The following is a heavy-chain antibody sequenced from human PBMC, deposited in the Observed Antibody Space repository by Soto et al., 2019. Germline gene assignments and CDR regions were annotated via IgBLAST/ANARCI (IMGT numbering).Heavy chain of an antibody. CDR3: VKDESINWYSGHFRH. V-gene: IGHV3-9*01. CDR1: GFTFEDYA. Sequence: GGSLRLSCAASGFTFEDYAMHWVRQVPGKGLEWVSGINWNSGSIGYGDSVKGRFAISRDNAKNYLHLQMNSLSAEDTAFYYCVKDESINWYSGHFRHWGQGTLVAVSS. J-gene: IGHJ1*01. CDR2: INWNSGSI. D-gene: IGHD6-13*01.